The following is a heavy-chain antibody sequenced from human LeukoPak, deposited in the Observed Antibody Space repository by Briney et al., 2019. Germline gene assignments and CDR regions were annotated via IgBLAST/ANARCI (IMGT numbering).Heavy chain of an antibody. D-gene: IGHD2-21*02. CDR1: GFTFSSYW. J-gene: IGHJ6*04. CDR3: ARALGVTPPYYFSYGMDV. CDR2: IKQDGIEK. Sequence: PGGSLRLSCAVSGFTFSSYWMTWVRQAPGKGLEWVANIKQDGIEKYYVDSVKGRFTISRDNAENSMYLQMNSLRAEDTAVYFCARALGVTPPYYFSYGMDVWGKGATVTVSS. V-gene: IGHV3-7*03.